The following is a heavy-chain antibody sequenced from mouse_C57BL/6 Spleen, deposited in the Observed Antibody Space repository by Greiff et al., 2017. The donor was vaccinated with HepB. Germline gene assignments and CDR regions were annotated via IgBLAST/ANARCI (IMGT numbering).Heavy chain of an antibody. J-gene: IGHJ1*03. V-gene: IGHV1-62-2*01. CDR1: GYTFTEYT. CDR3: ARHEDDYYGSSYWYFDV. Sequence: VQLQQSGAELVKPGASVKLSCKASGYTFTEYTIHWVKQRSGQGLEWIGWFYPGSGSIKYNEKFKDKATLTADKSSSTVYIELSRLTSDDSAVYFCARHEDDYYGSSYWYFDVWGTGTTVTVSS. CDR2: FYPGSGSI. D-gene: IGHD1-1*01.